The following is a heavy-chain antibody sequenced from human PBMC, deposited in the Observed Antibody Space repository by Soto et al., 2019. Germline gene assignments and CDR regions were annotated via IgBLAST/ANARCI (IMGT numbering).Heavy chain of an antibody. CDR3: ARAQGSSVGGDY. V-gene: IGHV3-21*01. CDR1: GFTFSGYT. D-gene: IGHD3-10*01. J-gene: IGHJ4*02. CDR2: ISSSASYL. Sequence: EVQLVESGGGLVKPGGSLRLSCAASGFTFSGYTMNWVRQAPGKGLEWVSSISSSASYLNYADSVKGRFTISRDNTKNSLYLQMKSLRVGDTAVYYCARAQGSSVGGDYWGQGTLVTVSS.